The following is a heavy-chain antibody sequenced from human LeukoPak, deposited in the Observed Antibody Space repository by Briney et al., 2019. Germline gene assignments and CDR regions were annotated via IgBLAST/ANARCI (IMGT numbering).Heavy chain of an antibody. D-gene: IGHD1-26*01. CDR1: GFTFTTYG. CDR3: AKDITRVVVGATI. Sequence: GGSLRLSCAASGFTFTTYGMHWVRQAPGKGLEWVSAISGSGDSTYYADSVKGRFTISRDNSKNTLYLQMNSLRAEDTAVYYCAKDITRVVVGATIWGQGTLVTVSS. V-gene: IGHV3-23*01. CDR2: ISGSGDST. J-gene: IGHJ4*02.